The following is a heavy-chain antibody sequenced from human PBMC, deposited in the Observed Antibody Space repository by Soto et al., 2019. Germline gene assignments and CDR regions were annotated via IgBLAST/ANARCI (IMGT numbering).Heavy chain of an antibody. CDR3: ARHILPGTSYYFDY. V-gene: IGHV5-51*01. Sequence: GESLKISCKGSGYRFTDYWIGWVRQMPGKGLEWMGIVYPGDSDTRYSPSFQGQVTISADKSIRPAYLQWSSLKASDTAIYYCARHILPGTSYYFDYWGQGTLVTVSS. J-gene: IGHJ4*02. CDR1: GYRFTDYW. D-gene: IGHD1-26*01. CDR2: VYPGDSDT.